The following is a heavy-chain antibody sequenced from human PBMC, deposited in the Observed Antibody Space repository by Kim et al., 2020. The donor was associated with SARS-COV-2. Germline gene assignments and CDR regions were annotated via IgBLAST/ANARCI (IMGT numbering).Heavy chain of an antibody. CDR3: AKDAVPFNGIWDAFDV. Sequence: DSVKGRLTMSRDNSQNPLFLQMNSLRAEDTAVYYCAKDAVPFNGIWDAFDVWGHGTMVTVSS. V-gene: IGHV3-23*01. D-gene: IGHD2-15*01. J-gene: IGHJ3*01.